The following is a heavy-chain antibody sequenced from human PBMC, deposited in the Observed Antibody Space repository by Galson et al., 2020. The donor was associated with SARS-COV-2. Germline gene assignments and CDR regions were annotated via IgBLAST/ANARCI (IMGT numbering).Heavy chain of an antibody. V-gene: IGHV3-30*02. CDR1: GFSFSTYG. CDR2: ITSGGNER. CDR3: APLDVDPRDAFDI. J-gene: IGHJ3*02. Sequence: GGSLRLSCAGYGFSFSTYGMHGVRQAPGKGLEWVASITSGGNERYYTDSVKGRFTISRANSRNTLYLQMDSLRPDDTSIYYCAPLDVDPRDAFDIWGQGTVVTVPS.